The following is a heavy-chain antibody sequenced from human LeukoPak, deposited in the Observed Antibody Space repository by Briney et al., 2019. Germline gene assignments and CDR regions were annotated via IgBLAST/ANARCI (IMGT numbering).Heavy chain of an antibody. CDR1: GGSISGFY. D-gene: IGHD3-10*01. Sequence: SETLSLTCTVSGGSISGFYWSWIRQPPGKGLEYIGYIHYSGSTNYNPSLKSRLTISVDTSKNQFSLKLSSVTAADTAVYYCARQLLAPEWFGELLRHFDYWGQGTLVTVSS. J-gene: IGHJ4*02. V-gene: IGHV4-59*08. CDR2: IHYSGST. CDR3: ARQLLAPEWFGELLRHFDY.